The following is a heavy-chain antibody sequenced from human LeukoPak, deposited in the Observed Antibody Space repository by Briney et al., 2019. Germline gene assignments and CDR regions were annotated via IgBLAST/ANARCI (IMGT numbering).Heavy chain of an antibody. V-gene: IGHV3-21*01. J-gene: IGHJ4*02. CDR1: GFTFSTYS. CDR2: ISGSSTYI. D-gene: IGHD5-18*01. Sequence: PGGSLRLSCAASGFTFSTYSMNWVRQAPGEGLEWVSSISGSSTYIFYADSVKGRFTISRDNAKNSLYLQMNSLRVEDTAVYYCASSRLQLWLALDYWGQGTLVTVSS. CDR3: ASSRLQLWLALDY.